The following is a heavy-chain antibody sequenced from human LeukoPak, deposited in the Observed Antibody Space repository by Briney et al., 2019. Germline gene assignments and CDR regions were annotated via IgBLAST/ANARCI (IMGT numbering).Heavy chain of an antibody. CDR1: GFTFSSYW. D-gene: IGHD3-3*01. J-gene: IGHJ4*02. CDR3: ARVGNSDFWSGYYIWYYFDY. CDR2: IKQDGSEK. Sequence: GGSLGLSCAASGFTFSSYWMSWVRQAPGKGLEWVANIKQDGSEKYYVDSVKGRFTISRDNAKNSLYLQMNSLRAEDTAVYYCARVGNSDFWSGYYIWYYFDYWGQGTLVTVSS. V-gene: IGHV3-7*03.